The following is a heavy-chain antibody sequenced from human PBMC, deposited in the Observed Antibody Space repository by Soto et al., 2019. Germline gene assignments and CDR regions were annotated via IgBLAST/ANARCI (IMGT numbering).Heavy chain of an antibody. CDR3: ATTHPPGIAVAGTPGPFDI. J-gene: IGHJ3*02. D-gene: IGHD6-19*01. V-gene: IGHV1-24*01. CDR2: FDPEDGET. Sequence: ASVKVSCKVSGYTLTELSMHWVRQAPGKGLEWMGGFDPEDGETIYAQKFQGRVTMTEDTSTDTAYMELSSLRSEDTAVYYCATTHPPGIAVAGTPGPFDIWGQGTMVTVSS. CDR1: GYTLTELS.